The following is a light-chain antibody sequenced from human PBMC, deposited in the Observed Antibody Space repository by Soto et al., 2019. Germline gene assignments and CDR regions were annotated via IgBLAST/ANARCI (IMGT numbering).Light chain of an antibody. J-gene: IGLJ3*02. CDR2: GND. CDR1: GSNIGTNY. CDR3: AAWDNSLRGRL. Sequence: QSVLTQPPSASGTPGQRVTISCSGSGSNIGTNYVYWYQQLPGSAPKLLIYGNDQRPSGLPDQFSGSKSCTSASLAISGVRSEDEADYYCAAWDNSLRGRLFGGGTKLTVL. V-gene: IGLV1-47*01.